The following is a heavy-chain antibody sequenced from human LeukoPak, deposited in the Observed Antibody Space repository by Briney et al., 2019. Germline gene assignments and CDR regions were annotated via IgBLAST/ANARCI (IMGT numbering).Heavy chain of an antibody. V-gene: IGHV3-23*01. CDR3: AKDPLYGFDDYMDV. D-gene: IGHD3-10*01. Sequence: GGSLRLSCAAPGLTFSSYAMSSVRQAPGKRLGWVSAISGRGGSTYYADSEKGRFTISRDNSKNTLYLQMNSLRAENTAVYYCAKDPLYGFDDYMDVCGKGTTVTASS. CDR2: ISGRGGST. J-gene: IGHJ6*03. CDR1: GLTFSSYA.